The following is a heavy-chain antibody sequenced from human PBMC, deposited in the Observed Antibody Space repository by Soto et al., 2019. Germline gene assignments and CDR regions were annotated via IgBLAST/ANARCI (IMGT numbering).Heavy chain of an antibody. V-gene: IGHV2-5*02. CDR3: APRHRDLAGRFDS. CDR1: GFSLSTSAVG. J-gene: IGHJ4*02. Sequence: QITLKESGPTLVKPTQTLTLTCTFSGFSLSTSAVGVGWIRQPPGNALEWLTVIYGDDDKRSSPSLRSRLTIAKDTSKNQVVLTMTNMAPVDAATYYFAPRHRDLAGRFDSWGQGTLVTVSS. D-gene: IGHD3-10*01. CDR2: IYGDDDK.